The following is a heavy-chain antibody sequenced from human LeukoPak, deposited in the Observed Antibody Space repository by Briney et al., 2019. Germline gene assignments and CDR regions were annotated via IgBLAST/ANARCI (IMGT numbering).Heavy chain of an antibody. CDR2: IYSGGST. V-gene: IGHV3-66*01. Sequence: GVSLRLSCAASGFTVSSNYMSWVRQAPGKGLEWVSLIYSGGSTYYADSVKGRFTISRDNSKNTLYLQMNSLRAEDTAVYYCARDSWACSSTSCSNFDYWGQGTLVTASS. CDR3: ARDSWACSSTSCSNFDY. CDR1: GFTVSSNY. J-gene: IGHJ4*02. D-gene: IGHD2-2*01.